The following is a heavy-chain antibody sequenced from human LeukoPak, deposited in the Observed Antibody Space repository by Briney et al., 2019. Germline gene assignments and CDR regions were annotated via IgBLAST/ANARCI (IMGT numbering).Heavy chain of an antibody. Sequence: PSETLSLTCDVSGSSVNSDQYWGWMRHSPGAGLEWIGIVHQTGSPYYNWSLGSPVSLSIDSTTNSFSLRLTSVTAADTAVYYCAMLRLGELSLLANAYDIWGQGTMVIVSS. CDR2: VHQTGSP. J-gene: IGHJ3*02. CDR1: GSSVNSDQY. D-gene: IGHD3-16*02. V-gene: IGHV4-38-2*01. CDR3: AMLRLGELSLLANAYDI.